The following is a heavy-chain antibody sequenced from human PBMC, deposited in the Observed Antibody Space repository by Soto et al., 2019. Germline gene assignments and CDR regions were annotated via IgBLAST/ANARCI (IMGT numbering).Heavy chain of an antibody. Sequence: GASVKVSCKASGYTFTSYYMHWVRQAPGQGLEWMGIINPSGGSTSYAQKFQGRVTMTRDTSTSTVYMELSSLRSEDTAVYYCARDYYDTRITMVRVRRVWFDPWGQGTLVTVSS. CDR1: GYTFTSYY. CDR3: ARDYYDTRITMVRVRRVWFDP. V-gene: IGHV1-46*01. D-gene: IGHD3-10*01. J-gene: IGHJ5*02. CDR2: INPSGGST.